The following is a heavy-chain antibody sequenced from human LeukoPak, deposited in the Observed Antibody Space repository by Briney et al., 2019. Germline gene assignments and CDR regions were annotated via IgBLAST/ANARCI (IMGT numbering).Heavy chain of an antibody. CDR2: IYSSGST. D-gene: IGHD4-17*01. CDR1: GDSISGGNYY. Sequence: SETLSLTCTVSGDSISGGNYYWGWIRQPPGKGLEWIGSIYSSGSTYYNPSLKSRVTMSVDTSKDQFSLNLSSVTAADTAVYYCARQWPKVSHYYYYGMDVWGQGTAVTVSS. CDR3: ARQWPKVSHYYYYGMDV. V-gene: IGHV4-39*01. J-gene: IGHJ6*02.